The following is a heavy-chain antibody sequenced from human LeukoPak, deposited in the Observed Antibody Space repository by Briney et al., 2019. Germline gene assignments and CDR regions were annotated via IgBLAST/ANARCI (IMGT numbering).Heavy chain of an antibody. CDR3: TAGRSDYFDI. Sequence: PSETLSLTCTVSGGSISSSSYYWGWIRQPPGKGLEWIGSIYYSGSTYYNPSLKSRVTISVDTSKNQFSLKLSSVTAADTAVYYCTAGRSDYFDIWGQGTLVTVSS. CDR1: GGSISSSSYY. V-gene: IGHV4-39*01. J-gene: IGHJ4*02. CDR2: IYYSGST. D-gene: IGHD6-25*01.